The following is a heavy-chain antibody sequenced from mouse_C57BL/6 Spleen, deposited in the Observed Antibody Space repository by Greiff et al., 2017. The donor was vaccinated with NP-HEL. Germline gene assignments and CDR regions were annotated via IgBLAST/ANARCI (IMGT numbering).Heavy chain of an antibody. CDR2: IYPSDSET. Sequence: QVQLQQPGAELVRPGSSVKLSCKASGYTFTSYWMDWVKQRPGQGLEWIGNIYPSDSETHYNQKFKDKATLTVDKSSSTAYMQLSSLTSEDSADYYCARRAVVAKDDWGQGTTLTVSA. CDR1: GYTFTSYW. V-gene: IGHV1-61*01. CDR3: ARRAVVAKDD. J-gene: IGHJ2*01. D-gene: IGHD1-1*01.